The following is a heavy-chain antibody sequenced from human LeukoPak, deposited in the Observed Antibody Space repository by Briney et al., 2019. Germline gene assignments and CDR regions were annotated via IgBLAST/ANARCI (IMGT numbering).Heavy chain of an antibody. CDR2: IYYSGST. CDR1: GGSISSGGYC. J-gene: IGHJ6*02. D-gene: IGHD1-14*01. CDR3: ARALRERTRTYYYYGMDV. V-gene: IGHV4-31*03. Sequence: SETLSLTCTVSGGSISSGGYCWSWIRQHPGQGLVWIGYIYYSGSTYYNPSLKSRVTISVDTSKNQFSLKLSSVTAAERAVYYCARALRERTRTYYYYGMDVWGQGTTVTVSS.